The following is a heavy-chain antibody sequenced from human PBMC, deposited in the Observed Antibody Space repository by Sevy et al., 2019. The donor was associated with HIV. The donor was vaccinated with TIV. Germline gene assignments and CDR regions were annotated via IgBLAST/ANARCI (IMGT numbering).Heavy chain of an antibody. D-gene: IGHD3-22*01. CDR1: GYTLTKLD. Sequence: ASVKVSGKVSGYTLTKLDMHWVRQAPGKGLEWMGGFEPEDGDTFYAQKFQGRVTMTEDTSTETASIELSILRSEDTAVYYCTTMEYYHNIIGSSSGDYWGQGTLVTVSS. J-gene: IGHJ4*02. V-gene: IGHV1-24*01. CDR3: TTMEYYHNIIGSSSGDY. CDR2: FEPEDGDT.